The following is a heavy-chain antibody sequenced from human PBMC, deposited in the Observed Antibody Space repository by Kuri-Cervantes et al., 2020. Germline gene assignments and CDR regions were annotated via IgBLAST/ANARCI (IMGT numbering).Heavy chain of an antibody. CDR2: ISSSGSTI. V-gene: IGHV3-48*04. CDR1: GFTFSSYW. J-gene: IGHJ5*02. CDR3: AGGPYCGGDCYSGLP. Sequence: GESLKISCAASGFTFSSYWMSWVRQAPGKGLEWVSAISSSGSTIYYADSVKGRFTISRDNAKNSLYLQMNSLRAEDTAVYYCAGGPYCGGDCYSGLPWGQGTLVTVSS. D-gene: IGHD2-21*02.